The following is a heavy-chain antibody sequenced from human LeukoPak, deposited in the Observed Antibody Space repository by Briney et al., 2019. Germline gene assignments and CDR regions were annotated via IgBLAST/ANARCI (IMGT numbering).Heavy chain of an antibody. Sequence: ASVKVSCKASGYTFTSYGISWVRQAPGQGLEWMGWIRPYNANTNYAQKLQGRVTMTTDTSTSTAYMELWGLKSDDTAVYYCARGRYYYGMDVWGQGTTVTVSS. D-gene: IGHD1-14*01. CDR1: GYTFTSYG. CDR3: ARGRYYYGMDV. V-gene: IGHV1-18*01. J-gene: IGHJ6*02. CDR2: IRPYNANT.